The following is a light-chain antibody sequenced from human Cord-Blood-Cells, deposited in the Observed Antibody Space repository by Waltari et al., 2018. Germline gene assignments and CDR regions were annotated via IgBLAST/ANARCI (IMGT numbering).Light chain of an antibody. V-gene: IGLV3-19*01. CDR1: SLRSYY. CDR3: NSRDSSGNHLV. Sequence: SSELTQDPAVSVALGQTVRITCQGDSLRSYYASWYQQKPGQAPVLVIYAKNNRPSGIHDRFAGYSLGNTASLTITGAQADDEADYYCNSRDSSGNHLVFGGGTKLTVL. J-gene: IGLJ2*01. CDR2: AKN.